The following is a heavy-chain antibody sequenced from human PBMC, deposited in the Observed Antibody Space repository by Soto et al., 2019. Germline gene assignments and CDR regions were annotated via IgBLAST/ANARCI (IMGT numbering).Heavy chain of an antibody. Sequence: EVQLVESAGGLVKPGGSLRLSCVASGFSFNEAWMNWVRQAPGKGLEWVGRTKTSAGGGATNYAAPVQGRFTISSDDSENTLYRHMNCHRTEDTTIYYYTTGSVEGIWGQGTRVRVSS. CDR2: TKTSAGGGAT. CDR1: GFSFNEAW. D-gene: IGHD2-15*01. J-gene: IGHJ6*02. V-gene: IGHV3-15*07. CDR3: TTGSVEGI.